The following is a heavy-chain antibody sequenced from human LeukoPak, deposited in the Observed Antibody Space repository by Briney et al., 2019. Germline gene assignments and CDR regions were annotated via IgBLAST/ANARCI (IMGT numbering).Heavy chain of an antibody. J-gene: IGHJ6*02. V-gene: IGHV3-9*01. D-gene: IGHD3-3*01. CDR1: GFTFDDYA. Sequence: GGSLRLSCAASGFTFDDYAMHWVRQAPGKGLEWVSGISWNSGSIGYADSVKGRFTISRDNAKNSLYLQMNSLRAEDTALYYCAKDIRERYYYYGMDVWGQGTTVTVSS. CDR3: AKDIRERYYYYGMDV. CDR2: ISWNSGSI.